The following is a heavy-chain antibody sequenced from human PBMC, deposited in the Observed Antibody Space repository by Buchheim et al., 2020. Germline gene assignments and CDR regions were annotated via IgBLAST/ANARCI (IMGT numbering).Heavy chain of an antibody. J-gene: IGHJ3*02. CDR2: ISYDGSNK. D-gene: IGHD3-22*01. CDR1: GFTFSSYG. CDR3: AKGLERITMIVVVTNDAFDI. V-gene: IGHV3-30*18. Sequence: QVQLVESGGGVVQPGRSLRLSCAASGFTFSSYGMHWVRQAPGKGLEWVAVISYDGSNKYYADSVKGRFTISRDNSKNTLYLQMNSLRAEDTAVYYCAKGLERITMIVVVTNDAFDIWGQGT.